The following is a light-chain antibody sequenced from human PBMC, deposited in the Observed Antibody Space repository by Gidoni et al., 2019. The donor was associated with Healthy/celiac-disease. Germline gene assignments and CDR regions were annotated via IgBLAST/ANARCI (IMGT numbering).Light chain of an antibody. V-gene: IGKV1-12*01. CDR2: VAS. CDR1: QDISNC. Sequence: DSKMTQLPSSVSASVGDRVTIICRTSQDISNCLAWYQQKPGKAPKLLIYVASTLQGGVPSRFSGSGSGTDFSLTSSSLQPEDSATYYCQQANSFPLTFGQGTRLDIK. CDR3: QQANSFPLT. J-gene: IGKJ5*01.